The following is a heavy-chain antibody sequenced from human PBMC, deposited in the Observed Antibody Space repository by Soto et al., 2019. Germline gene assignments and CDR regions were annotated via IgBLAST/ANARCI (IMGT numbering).Heavy chain of an antibody. Sequence: PGGSLRLSCAASGFTFSTYALSWVRQAPGKGLEWVSAITGNGGSTYYADSVKGRFTISRDNSKNTLYLQMNSLRAEDTAVYYCVKNSAATIRVVYDYWGQGTLVTVSS. CDR1: GFTFSTYA. CDR2: ITGNGGST. J-gene: IGHJ4*02. D-gene: IGHD5-12*01. CDR3: VKNSAATIRVVYDY. V-gene: IGHV3-23*01.